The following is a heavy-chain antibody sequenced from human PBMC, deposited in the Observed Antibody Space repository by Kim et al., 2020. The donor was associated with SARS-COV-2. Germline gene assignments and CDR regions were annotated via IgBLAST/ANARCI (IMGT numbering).Heavy chain of an antibody. CDR3: AKDMAACDKTYSLLLDY. J-gene: IGHJ4*02. Sequence: GGSLRLSCAASGFTFGDYAMHWVRQAPGKGLEWVSGISWDSGGIGYADSVKGRFTISRDNAKNSLYLQMNSLRAEDTALYYCAKDMAACDKTYSLLLDYWGQGTLVTVSS. V-gene: IGHV3-9*01. CDR1: GFTFGDYA. D-gene: IGHD6-13*01. CDR2: ISWDSGGI.